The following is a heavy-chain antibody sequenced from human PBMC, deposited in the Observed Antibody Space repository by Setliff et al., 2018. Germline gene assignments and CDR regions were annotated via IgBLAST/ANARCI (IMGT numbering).Heavy chain of an antibody. Sequence: PSETLSLTCAVSANTLSTSYYWGWVRQPPGKGLEWIGDIYKGGSTYYNPPPRSRVSMSLDTSKRQVSLNLNSVTAADTGVYYCATRTFAVIPHSGLGLDYFYGMDVWGRGTTVTVSS. V-gene: IGHV4-38-2*01. CDR1: ANTLSTSYY. CDR3: ATRTFAVIPHSGLGLDYFYGMDV. J-gene: IGHJ6*02. CDR2: IYKGGST. D-gene: IGHD2-21*01.